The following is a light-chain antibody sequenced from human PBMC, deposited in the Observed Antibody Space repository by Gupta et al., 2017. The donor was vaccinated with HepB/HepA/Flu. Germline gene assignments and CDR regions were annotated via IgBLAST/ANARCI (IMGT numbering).Light chain of an antibody. CDR2: AAS. J-gene: IGKJ4*01. CDR3: RQLNSFPLT. CDR1: QGMNNY. Sequence: DIQLTQSPSFLSASVGDRVTITCRASQGMNNYLVWYQQKPGKAPKLLIYAASTLQSGVPSRFSGSGSGTEFTLTISSLQPEDIATYYCRQLNSFPLTFGGGTKVEIK. V-gene: IGKV1-9*01.